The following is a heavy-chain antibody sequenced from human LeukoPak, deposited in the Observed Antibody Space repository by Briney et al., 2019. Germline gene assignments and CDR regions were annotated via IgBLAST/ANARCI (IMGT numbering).Heavy chain of an antibody. CDR2: IYSLGST. CDR3: ARTRTDCSSTSCPCPRYYYYYYGMDV. J-gene: IGHJ6*02. D-gene: IGHD2-2*01. CDR1: GFTVSSNY. Sequence: PGGSLRLSCAASGFTVSSNYMSWVRQAPGKGLEWVSVIYSLGSTYYADSVKGRFTISRDNSKNTLYLQMNSLRAEDTAVYYCARTRTDCSSTSCPCPRYYYYYYGMDVWGQGTTVTVSS. V-gene: IGHV3-66*03.